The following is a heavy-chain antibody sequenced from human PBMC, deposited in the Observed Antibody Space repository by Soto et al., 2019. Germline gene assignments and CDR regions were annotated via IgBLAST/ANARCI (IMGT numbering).Heavy chain of an antibody. CDR2: IYWDDDK. D-gene: IGHD2-15*01. CDR3: ARLVVAGITYYFAS. V-gene: IGHV2-5*02. Sequence: QITLKESGPTLVKPTQTLTLTCTFSGFSLSSSGVGVGWIRQPPGKALEWLTFIYWDDDKRYSPSLKSRLTITKDTSKNQVVLTLTNMDPVDTATYSCARLVVAGITYYFASWGQGTLLTVSS. CDR1: GFSLSSSGVG. J-gene: IGHJ4*02.